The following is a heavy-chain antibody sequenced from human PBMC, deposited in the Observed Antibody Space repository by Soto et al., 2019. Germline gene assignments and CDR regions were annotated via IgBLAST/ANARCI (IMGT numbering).Heavy chain of an antibody. CDR2: IYHSGST. Sequence: PSETLSLTCAVSGGSISRGGYSWSWIRQPPGKGLEWIGYIYHSGSTYYNPSLKSRVTISVDRSKNQFSLKLSSVTAADTAVYNCARVLTVYDFWSGYSTKNSYYFDYWGQGTLVTVSS. V-gene: IGHV4-30-2*01. J-gene: IGHJ4*02. CDR3: ARVLTVYDFWSGYSTKNSYYFDY. D-gene: IGHD3-3*01. CDR1: GGSISRGGYS.